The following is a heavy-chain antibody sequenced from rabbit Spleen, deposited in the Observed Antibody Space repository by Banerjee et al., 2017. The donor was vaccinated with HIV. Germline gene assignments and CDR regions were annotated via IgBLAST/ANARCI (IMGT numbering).Heavy chain of an antibody. CDR3: ARDLVAVIGWNFNL. J-gene: IGHJ4*01. D-gene: IGHD1-1*01. Sequence: QSLEESGGDLVKPGASLTLTCTASGFSFSTSNWICWVRQAPGKGLEWIACINTVTGKSVYASWAKGRFIMSRTSSTTVTLQMTSLTAADTATYFCARDLVAVIGWNFNLWGPGTLVTVS. CDR2: INTVTGKS. CDR1: GFSFSTSNW. V-gene: IGHV1S40*01.